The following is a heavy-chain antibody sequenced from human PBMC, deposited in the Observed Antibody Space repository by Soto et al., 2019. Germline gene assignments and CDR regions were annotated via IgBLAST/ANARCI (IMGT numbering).Heavy chain of an antibody. CDR1: GGSVSSGSYY. CDR2: IYNSGST. CDR3: ARDDEEAAFDI. Sequence: SETLSLTCTVSGGSVSSGSYYWSWIRQPPGKELEWIGSIYNSGSTNYNPSLKSRVTISVDTSKSQLSLKLTSVTAADTAVYYCARDDEEAAFDIWGQGTMVTVS. V-gene: IGHV4-61*01. J-gene: IGHJ3*02.